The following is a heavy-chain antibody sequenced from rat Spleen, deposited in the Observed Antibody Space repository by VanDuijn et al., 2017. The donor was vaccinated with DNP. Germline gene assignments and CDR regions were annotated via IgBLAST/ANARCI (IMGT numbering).Heavy chain of an antibody. CDR1: GFTFSDYY. CDR2: IRYDGNGN. J-gene: IGHJ3*01. D-gene: IGHD1-11*01. CDR3: ARYSLRRVWDY. Sequence: EVQLVESGGGLVQPGRTLKLSCVASGFTFSDYYMAWVRQAATKGLEWVAYIRYDGNGNYNGDSVTGGLTISRDNAKSTLYLQMNSLRSEDMVTYYCARYSLRRVWDYWGQGTLVIVSS. V-gene: IGHV5-22*01.